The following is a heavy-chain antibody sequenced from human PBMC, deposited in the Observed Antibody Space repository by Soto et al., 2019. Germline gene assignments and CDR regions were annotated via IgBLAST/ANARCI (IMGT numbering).Heavy chain of an antibody. Sequence: EVQLVESGGGLVKPGGSLRLSCAGSGFTFSNAWMSWVRQAPGKGLEWDGRIKSKTDGGTTDYAAPVKGRFTISRDDSKNTLYLQMNSLKTEDTAVYYCTTSGYSYGYDYYYYGMDVWGQGTTVTVSS. CDR2: IKSKTDGGTT. V-gene: IGHV3-15*01. CDR1: GFTFSNAW. J-gene: IGHJ6*02. CDR3: TTSGYSYGYDYYYYGMDV. D-gene: IGHD5-18*01.